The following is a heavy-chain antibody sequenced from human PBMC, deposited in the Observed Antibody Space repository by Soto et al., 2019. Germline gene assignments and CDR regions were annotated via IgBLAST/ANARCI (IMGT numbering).Heavy chain of an antibody. CDR2: IYVTGSV. D-gene: IGHD1-1*01. CDR1: GGALNSSNYY. Sequence: SETLSLTCTVSGGALNSSNYYWSWIRQAPGKGLEWIGHIYVTGSVYYNPSLRSRITISVDTSKRQFSLNLSPVTAADTAVYYCARLRIPTKNYKWFDPWGQGTQVTVSS. CDR3: ARLRIPTKNYKWFDP. V-gene: IGHV4-39*07. J-gene: IGHJ5*02.